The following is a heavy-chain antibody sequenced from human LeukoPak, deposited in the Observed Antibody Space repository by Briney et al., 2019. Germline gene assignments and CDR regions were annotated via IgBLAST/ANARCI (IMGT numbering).Heavy chain of an antibody. CDR2: INHSGST. CDR3: ARHGPSGSYEDWFDP. Sequence: SETLSLTCAVYGGSFSGYYWSWIRQPPGKGLEWIGEINHSGSTNYNPSLKSRVTISVDTSKNQFSLKLSSVTAADTAVYYCARHGPSGSYEDWFDPWGQGTLVTVSS. V-gene: IGHV4-34*01. CDR1: GGSFSGYY. J-gene: IGHJ5*02. D-gene: IGHD3-10*01.